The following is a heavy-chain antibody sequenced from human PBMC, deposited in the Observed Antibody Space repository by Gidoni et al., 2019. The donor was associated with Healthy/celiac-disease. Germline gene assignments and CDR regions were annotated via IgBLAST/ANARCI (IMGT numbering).Heavy chain of an antibody. Sequence: QVQLQESGPGLVKHSQTLSLTCTVSGVSTRSGGYYWSWIRQHPGKGLEWIGSIFYGGSTYYTPSLMSRVTISVDTSKNPFSLKLSSVPAADTAVYYCASTLRPWFGELGWFDPWGQGTLVTVSS. CDR3: ASTLRPWFGELGWFDP. CDR2: IFYGGST. J-gene: IGHJ5*02. CDR1: GVSTRSGGYY. D-gene: IGHD3-10*01. V-gene: IGHV4-31*03.